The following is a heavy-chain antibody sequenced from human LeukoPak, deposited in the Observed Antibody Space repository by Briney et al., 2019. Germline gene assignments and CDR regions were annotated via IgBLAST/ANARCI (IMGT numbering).Heavy chain of an antibody. Sequence: GESLKISCKGSGYRFTGYWIGWVRQMPGKGLEWMGIIYPGDSDTRDSPSFQGQATISADKSISTAYLQWSSLKASDTAMYYCARLDRQTSTIDYWGQGTLVTVSS. V-gene: IGHV5-51*01. CDR1: GYRFTGYW. CDR3: ARLDRQTSTIDY. CDR2: IYPGDSDT. J-gene: IGHJ4*02.